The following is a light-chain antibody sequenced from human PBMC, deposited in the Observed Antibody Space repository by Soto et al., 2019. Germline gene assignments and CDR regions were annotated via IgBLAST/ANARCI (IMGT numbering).Light chain of an antibody. CDR2: GAS. CDR1: QSVSSSY. CDR3: QQYGSSPFT. Sequence: EFVLTQSPGTLSLSPGERPTLSCRASQSVSSSYLAWYQQKPGQAPRLLIYGASSRATGIPDRFSGSGSGTDFTLTISRLEPEDFAVYYCQQYGSSPFTFGPGTKVDIK. V-gene: IGKV3-20*01. J-gene: IGKJ3*01.